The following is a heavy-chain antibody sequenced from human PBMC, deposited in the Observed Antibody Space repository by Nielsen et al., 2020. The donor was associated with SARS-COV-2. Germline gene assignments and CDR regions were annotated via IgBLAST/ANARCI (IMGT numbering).Heavy chain of an antibody. D-gene: IGHD3-9*01. J-gene: IGHJ6*02. CDR2: ISGSGGGA. CDR1: GFTFRDYA. Sequence: GGSLRLSCAASGFTFRDYAMTWVRQAPGKGLDWVSTISGSGGGAYYADSVNGRFIISRDNSKNTLFLQMNSLRGGDTALYYCAKVLYTSEWEPTIFGMDVWGQGTPVTVSS. CDR3: AKVLYTSEWEPTIFGMDV. V-gene: IGHV3-23*01.